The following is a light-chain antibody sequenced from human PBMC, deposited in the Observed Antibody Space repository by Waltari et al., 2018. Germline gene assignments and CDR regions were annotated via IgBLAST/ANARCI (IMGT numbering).Light chain of an antibody. CDR3: QQCDSLPLT. CDR2: DAS. CDR1: QDISNY. Sequence: DIQMTQSPSSLSASVGDRVTITCQASQDISNYLNWYQQKPGKAPKLLIYDASSLETGVPSRFSGSGSGTDFTFTISRLQPEDIATYYCQQCDSLPLTFGEGTQVEIK. J-gene: IGKJ4*01. V-gene: IGKV1-33*01.